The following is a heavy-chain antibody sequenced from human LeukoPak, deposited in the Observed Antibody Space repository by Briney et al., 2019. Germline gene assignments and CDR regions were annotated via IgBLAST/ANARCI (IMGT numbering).Heavy chain of an antibody. CDR2: IIPIFGTA. CDR3: ARVKEAAAGQPFDY. D-gene: IGHD6-13*01. Sequence: ASVKVSCKASGGTFSSYAISWVRQAPGQGLEWMGGIIPIFGTANYAQKFQGRVTIIADESTSTAYMELSSLRSEDTAVYYCARVKEAAAGQPFDYWGQGTLVTVSS. J-gene: IGHJ4*02. V-gene: IGHV1-69*13. CDR1: GGTFSSYA.